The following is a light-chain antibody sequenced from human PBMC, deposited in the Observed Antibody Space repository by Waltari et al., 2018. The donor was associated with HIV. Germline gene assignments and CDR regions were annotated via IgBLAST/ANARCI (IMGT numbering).Light chain of an antibody. CDR2: GAS. CDR1: QSFSSH. Sequence: EIVMTQSPATLSVSPGERATLSCRASQSFSSHLAWYQHKPGQAPRLLIYGASTRAAGIPARFSGSGSGTEFTLTISSLQSEDFAVYYCQQYNNWPLSFGQGTKLEIK. J-gene: IGKJ2*01. CDR3: QQYNNWPLS. V-gene: IGKV3-15*01.